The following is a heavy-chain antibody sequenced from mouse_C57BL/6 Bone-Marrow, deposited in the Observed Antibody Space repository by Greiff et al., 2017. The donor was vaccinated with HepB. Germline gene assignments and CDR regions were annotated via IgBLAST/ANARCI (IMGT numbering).Heavy chain of an antibody. CDR2: INPGSGGT. CDR1: GYAFTNYL. Sequence: VMLVESGAELVRPGTSVKVSCKASGYAFTNYLIEWVKQRPGQGLEWIGVINPGSGGTNYNEKFKGKATLTADKSSSTAYMQLSSLTSEDSAVYFCARSMLGLAWFAYWGQGTLVTVSA. V-gene: IGHV1-54*01. D-gene: IGHD3-1*01. CDR3: ARSMLGLAWFAY. J-gene: IGHJ3*01.